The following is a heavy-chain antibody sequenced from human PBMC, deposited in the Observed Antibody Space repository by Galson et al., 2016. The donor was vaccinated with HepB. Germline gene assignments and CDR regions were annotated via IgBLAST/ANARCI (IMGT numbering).Heavy chain of an antibody. Sequence: SVKVSCKASGFTFTSSAVQWVRQARGQRLEWIRWIVVGSGNTNYAQKFQERVTINRDMSTSTAYMELSSLRFEDTAVYYCAAEGVRGCMDFWGQGTTVTVSS. CDR3: AAEGVRGCMDF. D-gene: IGHD3-10*01. V-gene: IGHV1-58*01. CDR2: IVVGSGNT. J-gene: IGHJ6*02. CDR1: GFTFTSSA.